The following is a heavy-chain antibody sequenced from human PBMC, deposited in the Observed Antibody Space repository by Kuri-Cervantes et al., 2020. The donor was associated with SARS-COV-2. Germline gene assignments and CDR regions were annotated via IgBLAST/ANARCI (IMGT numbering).Heavy chain of an antibody. Sequence: AETLSLTGTVSGGSISSYYWGWIRQPPGQGREWIGSIYYSGSTYYNPSLKSRVTISVDTSKNQFSLKLSSVTAADTAVYSCARQRGGFLERLLYYDYWGQGTLVTVSS. V-gene: IGHV4-39*01. J-gene: IGHJ4*02. D-gene: IGHD3-3*01. CDR1: GGSISSYY. CDR3: ARQRGGFLERLLYYDY. CDR2: IYYSGST.